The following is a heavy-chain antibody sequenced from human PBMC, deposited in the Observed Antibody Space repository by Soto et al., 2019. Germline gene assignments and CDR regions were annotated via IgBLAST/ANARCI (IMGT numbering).Heavy chain of an antibody. CDR3: ARGVRGYKQSWERNWFDP. CDR1: GGTFSSYA. V-gene: IGHV1-69*12. CDR2: IIPIFGTA. Sequence: QVQLVQSGAEVKKPGSSVKVSCKASGGTFSSYAISWVRQAPGQGLEWMGGIIPIFGTANYAQKFQGRVTITADESTSTAYMELSSLRSEDPAVYYCARGVRGYKQSWERNWFDPWGQGTLVTVSS. D-gene: IGHD5-18*01. J-gene: IGHJ5*02.